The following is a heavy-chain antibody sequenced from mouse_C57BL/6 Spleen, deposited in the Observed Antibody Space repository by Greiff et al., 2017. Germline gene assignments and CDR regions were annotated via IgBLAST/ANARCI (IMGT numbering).Heavy chain of an antibody. J-gene: IGHJ1*03. CDR2: ISSGGDYF. D-gene: IGHD1-1*01. CDR1: GFTFRSYA. CDR3: TRDRYDGSSLYRYFDV. V-gene: IGHV5-9-1*02. Sequence: EVQVVESGEGLAKPGGSLKLSCAASGFTFRSYAMSWVRQTPEKRLAWVAYISSGGDYFYYADPVKGRFTNSRDNARNTLYLQMCCLKAEDTAMYYCTRDRYDGSSLYRYFDVWGTGTTGTVSS.